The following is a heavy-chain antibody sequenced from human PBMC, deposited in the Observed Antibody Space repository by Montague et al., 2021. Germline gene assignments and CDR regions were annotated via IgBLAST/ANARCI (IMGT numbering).Heavy chain of an antibody. CDR2: MYYSGST. CDR3: ARGRLATGDFDY. V-gene: IGHV4-31*03. J-gene: IGHJ4*02. Sequence: TLSLTCTVSGDSLSSVGYSWTWIRQHPGKGLGWIGYMYYSGSTYYNPSLKSRVTKSGDTSKNHFSLRLTSVTAADTAVYYCARGRLATGDFDYWGQGTLVTVSS. CDR1: GDSLSSVGYS. D-gene: IGHD6-13*01.